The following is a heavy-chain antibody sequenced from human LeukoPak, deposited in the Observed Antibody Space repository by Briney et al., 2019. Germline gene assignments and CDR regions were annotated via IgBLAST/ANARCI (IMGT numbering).Heavy chain of an antibody. D-gene: IGHD4-17*01. Sequence: GGSLRLSCAASGFTFSSYSMNWVRQAPGKGLEWVSSISSSSSYTYYADSVKGRFTISRDNAKNSLYLQINSLRAEDTAVYYCARDRYGDYLDWGQGTLVTVSS. J-gene: IGHJ4*02. CDR3: ARDRYGDYLD. V-gene: IGHV3-21*01. CDR2: ISSSSSYT. CDR1: GFTFSSYS.